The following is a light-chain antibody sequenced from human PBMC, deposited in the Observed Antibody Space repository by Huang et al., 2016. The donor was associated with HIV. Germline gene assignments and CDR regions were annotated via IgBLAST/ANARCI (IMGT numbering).Light chain of an antibody. CDR3: MQNTHWPPT. CDR2: TVS. Sequence: DVVLTQSPLSLPVTLGQPASISCRSSQSLLHSDGNTYWDWFQQRPGQSPRRLIYTVSKRDSGVPDRCSGSGSGTDFTLEISRVEAEDVEVYYCMQNTHWPPTVGQGTKVEIK. CDR1: QSLLHSDGNTY. J-gene: IGKJ1*01. V-gene: IGKV2-30*02.